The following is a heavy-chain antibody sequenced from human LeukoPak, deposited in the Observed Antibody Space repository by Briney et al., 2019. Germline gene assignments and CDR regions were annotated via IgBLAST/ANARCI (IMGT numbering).Heavy chain of an antibody. V-gene: IGHV3-7*03. Sequence: GGSLRLSCAASGFTFSSFWMSWVRQAPGKGLEWVANIKQDGSDRYYVDFVKGRFTISRDNAKTSLFLQMNSLRIDDTAMYYCTRTVNSASDFWGQGTLVTVSS. J-gene: IGHJ4*02. CDR3: TRTVNSASDF. CDR1: GFTFSSFW. CDR2: IKQDGSDR. D-gene: IGHD4-23*01.